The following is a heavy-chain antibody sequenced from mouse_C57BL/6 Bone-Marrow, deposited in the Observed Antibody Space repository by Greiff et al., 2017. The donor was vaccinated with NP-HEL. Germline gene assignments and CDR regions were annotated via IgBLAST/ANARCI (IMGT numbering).Heavy chain of an antibody. CDR3: ARKRDWYFDD. CDR1: GYTFTSYG. V-gene: IGHV1-81*01. Sequence: QVQLQQSGAELARPGASVKLSCKASGYTFTSYGISWVKQRTGQGLEWIGEIYPRSGSTYYNEKFKGKATLTADKSSSTAYMELRSLTSEDSAVYYCARKRDWYFDDWGKGTTVTVSS. J-gene: IGHJ1*03. CDR2: IYPRSGST.